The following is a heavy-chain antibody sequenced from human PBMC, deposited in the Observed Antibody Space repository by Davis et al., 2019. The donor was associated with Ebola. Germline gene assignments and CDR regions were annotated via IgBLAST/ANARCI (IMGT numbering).Heavy chain of an antibody. CDR2: ISYDGSNK. J-gene: IGHJ6*02. CDR1: GFTFSSYG. CDR3: AKSEERITIFGVVIIGLSYGMDV. Sequence: GGSLRLSCAASGFTFSSYGMHWVRQAPGKGLEWVAVISYDGSNKYYADSVKGRFTISRDNSKNTLYLQMNSLRAEDTAMYYCAKSEERITIFGVVIIGLSYGMDVWGQGTTVTVS. V-gene: IGHV3-30*18. D-gene: IGHD3-3*01.